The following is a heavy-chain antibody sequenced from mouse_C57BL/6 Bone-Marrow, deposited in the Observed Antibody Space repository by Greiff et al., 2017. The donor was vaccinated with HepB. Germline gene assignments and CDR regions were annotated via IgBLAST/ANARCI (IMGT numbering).Heavy chain of an antibody. D-gene: IGHD1-1*01. V-gene: IGHV2-2*01. CDR1: GFSLTSYG. CDR3: ARNYLITTLVALDT. CDR2: IWSGGST. J-gene: IGHJ2*01. Sequence: VQLQQSGPGLVQPSQSLSITCTVSGFSLTSYGVHWVRQSPGKGLEWLGVIWSGGSTDYNAAFISRLSISKDNSKSKVFFKMSSLQADDTAIYFCARNYLITTLVALDTWGEDTTLTVSS.